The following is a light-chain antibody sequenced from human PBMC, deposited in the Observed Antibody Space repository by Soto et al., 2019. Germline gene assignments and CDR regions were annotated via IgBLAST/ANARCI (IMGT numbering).Light chain of an antibody. CDR1: QSVSSN. CDR2: AAS. V-gene: IGKV3-15*01. Sequence: IVMTQSPATLSVSPGEGATLSCRASQSVSSNLAWYQQKPGQAPRLLIYAASTRATRIPARFSGSRSGTEFTLTICSLQSDDLAVYYCQQYNNRSPLTFGGGTKVESK. J-gene: IGKJ4*01. CDR3: QQYNNRSPLT.